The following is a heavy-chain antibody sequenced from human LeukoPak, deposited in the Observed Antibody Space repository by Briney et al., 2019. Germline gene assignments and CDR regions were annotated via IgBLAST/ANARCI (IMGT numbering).Heavy chain of an antibody. Sequence: PGGSLRLSCAASGFTFSSYAMSWVRQAPGKGLEWVSAISGSGGSTYYADSVKGRFTISRDNSKNTLYLQMNSLRAEDAAVYYCAKVDGDFDWLLTDYYYGMDVWGKGTTVTVSS. CDR1: GFTFSSYA. D-gene: IGHD3-9*01. CDR2: ISGSGGST. V-gene: IGHV3-23*01. CDR3: AKVDGDFDWLLTDYYYGMDV. J-gene: IGHJ6*04.